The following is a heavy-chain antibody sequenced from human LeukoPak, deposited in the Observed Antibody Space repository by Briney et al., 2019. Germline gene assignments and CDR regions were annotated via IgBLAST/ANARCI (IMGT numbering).Heavy chain of an antibody. CDR1: GFTVSSNY. V-gene: IGHV3-30-3*01. CDR3: ARDWRAYGYHVEGVDY. J-gene: IGHJ4*02. Sequence: QPGGSLRLSCAASGFTVSSNYMHWVRQAPGKGLEWVAVISYDGSNKYYADSVKGRFTISRDNSKNTLYLQMNSLRAEDTAVYYCARDWRAYGYHVEGVDYWGQGTLVTVSS. CDR2: ISYDGSNK. D-gene: IGHD5-24*01.